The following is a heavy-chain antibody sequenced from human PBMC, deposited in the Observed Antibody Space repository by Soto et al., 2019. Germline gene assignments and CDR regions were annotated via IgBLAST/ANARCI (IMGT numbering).Heavy chain of an antibody. CDR1: GFTFSAYW. Sequence: GSLRLSCAVSGFTFSAYWMHWVRQTPGKGLVWVSRINPDGTKTNYADSVEGRFTISRDNAKSTLYLQMNSLSAEDTAIYFCSSDTFGLRDTWGQGTLVTVSS. D-gene: IGHD3-3*01. CDR2: INPDGTKT. CDR3: SSDTFGLRDT. J-gene: IGHJ5*02. V-gene: IGHV3-74*01.